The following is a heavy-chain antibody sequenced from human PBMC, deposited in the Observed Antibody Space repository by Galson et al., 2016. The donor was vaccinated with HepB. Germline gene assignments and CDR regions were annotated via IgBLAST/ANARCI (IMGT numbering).Heavy chain of an antibody. CDR3: AKGVTELSPEDAFDI. V-gene: IGHV4-30-2*01. CDR1: GGSMNIGGYS. J-gene: IGHJ3*02. Sequence: LPCAVSGGSMNIGGYSWSWIRQPPGKGLEWIGYVYHSGSNYYNPSPKSRVSISVDRSQNQFSLKLMSVTAADTAVYYCAKGVTELSPEDAFDIWGQGTMVTFSS. CDR2: VYHSGSN. D-gene: IGHD1-7*01.